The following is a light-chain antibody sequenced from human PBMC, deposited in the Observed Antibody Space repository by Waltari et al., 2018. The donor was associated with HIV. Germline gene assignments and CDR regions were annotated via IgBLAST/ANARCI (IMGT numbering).Light chain of an antibody. V-gene: IGLV1-51*01. CDR3: GTWDSSLSAGV. CDR1: SSNIGNHY. CDR2: DKN. Sequence: QSVLTQPPSVSAAPGQKVTISCSGSSSNIGNHYVSWYQKLPGTAPKLLIYDKNKRPSRIPYRGSGSKSRTSATRGINGLQTGDKADYYCGTWDSSLSAGVIGGGTKLTVL. J-gene: IGLJ2*01.